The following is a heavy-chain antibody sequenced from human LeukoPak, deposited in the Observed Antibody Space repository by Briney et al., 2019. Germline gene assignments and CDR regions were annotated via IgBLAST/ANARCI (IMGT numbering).Heavy chain of an antibody. Sequence: SETLSLTCTVSGASISSGNYYWTWIRQPAGKGLEWIGRMYTSGNTKYNPSLQSRVTMSLDTSKNQFSLKLSSVTAADTAVYYCARGGSYVSFDYWGQGTLVTVSS. D-gene: IGHD3-16*01. CDR1: GASISSGNYY. CDR2: MYTSGNT. V-gene: IGHV4-61*02. J-gene: IGHJ4*02. CDR3: ARGGSYVSFDY.